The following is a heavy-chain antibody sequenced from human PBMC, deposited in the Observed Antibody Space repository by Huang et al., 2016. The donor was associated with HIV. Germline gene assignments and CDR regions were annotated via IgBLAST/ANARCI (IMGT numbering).Heavy chain of an antibody. D-gene: IGHD1-26*01. J-gene: IGHJ3*02. Sequence: QVQLVQSGSELKEPGASVKVSCKASESTFTHGFNWVRQAPGQGLEWKGWINTNTGTPTYAQGITGRFGFSFETSGDTADLHITNLRADDTAVYYCAISGTYSGDFDIWGQGTLVSVS. V-gene: IGHV7-4-1*02. CDR3: AISGTYSGDFDI. CDR1: ESTFTHG. CDR2: INTNTGTP.